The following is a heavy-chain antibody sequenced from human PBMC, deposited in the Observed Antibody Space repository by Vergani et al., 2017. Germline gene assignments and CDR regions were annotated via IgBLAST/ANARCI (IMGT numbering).Heavy chain of an antibody. J-gene: IGHJ4*02. CDR1: GGSISSDNW. V-gene: IGHV4-4*02. CDR2: IHRSRST. D-gene: IGHD3-9*01. Sequence: QVQLQQWGPGLVTPSGTLSLTCAVYGGSISSDNWWNWVRQAPGKGLQWIGEIHRSRSTNYNPSLRRRVTISLDKSKNQFSLKLTSVTAADTAVYFCARDLRDDIMIGPDNMPFDSWGQGTLVTVSS. CDR3: ARDLRDDIMIGPDNMPFDS.